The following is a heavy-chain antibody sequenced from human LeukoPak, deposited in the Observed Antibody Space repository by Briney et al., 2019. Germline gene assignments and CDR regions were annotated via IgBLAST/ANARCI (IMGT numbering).Heavy chain of an antibody. V-gene: IGHV4-59*12. Sequence: SETLSLTCTVSGGSISSYYWSWIRQPPGKGLEWIGYIYYSGSTYYNPSLKSRVTISVDTSKNQFSLKLSSVTVADTAVYYCARESSRWSTYYFDYWGQGTLVTVSS. J-gene: IGHJ4*02. D-gene: IGHD4-23*01. CDR3: ARESSRWSTYYFDY. CDR2: IYYSGST. CDR1: GGSISSYY.